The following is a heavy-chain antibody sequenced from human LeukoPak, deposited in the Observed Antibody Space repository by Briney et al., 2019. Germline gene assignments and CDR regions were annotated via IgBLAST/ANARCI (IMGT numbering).Heavy chain of an antibody. D-gene: IGHD4-17*01. CDR3: ARWTTVTRALDY. Sequence: PSETLSLTCAVYGGSFSGYYWSWIRQPPGKGLEWIGEINHSGSTNYNPSLKSRVTMSVDTSKNQFSLELSSVTAADTAVYYCARWTTVTRALDYWGQGTLVTVSS. CDR2: INHSGST. J-gene: IGHJ4*02. V-gene: IGHV4-34*01. CDR1: GGSFSGYY.